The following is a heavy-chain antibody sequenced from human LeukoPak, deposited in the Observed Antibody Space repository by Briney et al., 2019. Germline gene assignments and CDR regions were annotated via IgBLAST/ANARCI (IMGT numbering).Heavy chain of an antibody. CDR3: ARDLGYSGFDWAP. J-gene: IGHJ5*02. V-gene: IGHV4-30-2*01. Sequence: SETLSLTCAVSGGSISSGGYSWSWIRQPPGKGLEWIGYISQSGSTYYNPSLKSRVTISVDRSKNQFSLKLTSVTAADAAVYYRARDLGYSGFDWAPWGQGTLVTVSS. CDR2: ISQSGST. CDR1: GGSISSGGYS. D-gene: IGHD5-12*01.